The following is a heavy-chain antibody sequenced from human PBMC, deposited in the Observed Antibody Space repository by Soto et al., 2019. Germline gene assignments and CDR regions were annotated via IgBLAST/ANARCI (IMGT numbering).Heavy chain of an antibody. CDR2: ITPMFGIA. V-gene: IGHV1-69*15. Sequence: QVQLVQSGAEVKKPGSSVKVSCKASGDTFSTYAITWVRQAPGQGLEWMGRITPMFGIANYAQKFQGRVTMTADGSTFTTYMELSSLRSEDAAVYYCARGASGSVSTPLFVWGHGTRVIVSS. CDR1: GDTFSTYA. CDR3: ARGASGSVSTPLFV. J-gene: IGHJ6*02. D-gene: IGHD3-10*01.